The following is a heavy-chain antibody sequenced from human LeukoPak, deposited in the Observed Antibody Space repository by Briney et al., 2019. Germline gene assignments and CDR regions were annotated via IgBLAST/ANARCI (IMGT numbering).Heavy chain of an antibody. CDR3: ASERYSSSWYYFQH. CDR1: GFTFSSYW. Sequence: PGGSLRLSCAASGFTFSSYWMSWVRQAPGKGLEWVANIKQDGSEKYYVDSVKGRFTISRDNAKNSLYLQMNSLRAEDTAVYYCASERYSSSWYYFQHWGQGTLVTVSS. CDR2: IKQDGSEK. V-gene: IGHV3-7*01. D-gene: IGHD6-13*01. J-gene: IGHJ1*01.